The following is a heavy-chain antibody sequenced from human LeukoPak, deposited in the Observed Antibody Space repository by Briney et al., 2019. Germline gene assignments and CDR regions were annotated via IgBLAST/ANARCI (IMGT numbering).Heavy chain of an antibody. Sequence: PSETLSLTCTVSGGSMSSYYWSWIRQPPGKGLEWIEYIYYSGSTNYNPSLKSRVTISVDTSRNQFSLKLSSVTAADTAVYYCARAGATNAFDVWGQGTMVTVSS. CDR2: IYYSGST. CDR1: GGSMSSYY. J-gene: IGHJ3*01. V-gene: IGHV4-59*01. D-gene: IGHD1-26*01. CDR3: ARAGATNAFDV.